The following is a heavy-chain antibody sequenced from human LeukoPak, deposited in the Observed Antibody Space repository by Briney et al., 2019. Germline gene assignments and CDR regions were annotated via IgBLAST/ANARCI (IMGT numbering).Heavy chain of an antibody. V-gene: IGHV3-66*02. CDR2: IYSGGST. CDR1: GFTVSSNY. D-gene: IGHD3-22*01. CDR3: ARSETRDSSGYYYGDY. Sequence: GGSLRLSCAASGFTVSSNYMSWVRQAPGMGLEWVSVIYSGGSTYYADSVKGRFTISRDNSKNTLYLQMNSLRAEDTAVYYCARSETRDSSGYYYGDYWGQGTLVTVSS. J-gene: IGHJ4*02.